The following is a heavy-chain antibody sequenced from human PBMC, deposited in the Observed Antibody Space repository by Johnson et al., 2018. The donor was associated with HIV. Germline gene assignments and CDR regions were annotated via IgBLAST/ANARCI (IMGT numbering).Heavy chain of an antibody. CDR1: GFTFSSYG. J-gene: IGHJ3*02. V-gene: IGHV3-NL1*01. Sequence: QVQLVESGGGVVQPGGSLRLSCAASGFTFSSYGMHWVRQAPGKGLEWVSVIYSGGSTYYADSVKGRYTISRDNSKNTLYLQMNSLRADDTAVYYCAKDKLGSSSFAFDIWGQGTMVTVSS. CDR3: AKDKLGSSSFAFDI. D-gene: IGHD6-13*01. CDR2: IYSGGST.